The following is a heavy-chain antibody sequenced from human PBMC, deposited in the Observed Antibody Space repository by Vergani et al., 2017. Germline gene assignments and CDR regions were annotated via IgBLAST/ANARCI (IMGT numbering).Heavy chain of an antibody. CDR1: GFTFSTYA. CDR3: AKDGVVLWFGEYQSDY. Sequence: EVQLLESGGGLVQPGGSLRLSCAASGFTFSTYAMTWVRQAPGKGLEWVSTISSDGGSTYYADSVKGRFTISRDNSKNTLSLQMNSLTAEDTAIYYCAKDGVVLWFGEYQSDYWGQGTLVTVSS. CDR2: ISSDGGST. D-gene: IGHD3-10*01. V-gene: IGHV3-23*01. J-gene: IGHJ4*02.